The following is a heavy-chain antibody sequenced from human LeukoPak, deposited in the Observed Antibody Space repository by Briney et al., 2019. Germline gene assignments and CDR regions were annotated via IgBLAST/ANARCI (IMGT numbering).Heavy chain of an antibody. CDR3: TTEATVVTPDI. V-gene: IGHV3-64*01. J-gene: IGHJ4*02. Sequence: GGSLRLSCAASGFTFSSYAMHWVRQAPGKGLEYVSAISSNGGSTYYANSVKGRFTISRDNSKNTLYLQMGSLRAEDMAVYYCTTEATVVTPDIWGQGTLVTVSS. D-gene: IGHD4-23*01. CDR1: GFTFSSYA. CDR2: ISSNGGST.